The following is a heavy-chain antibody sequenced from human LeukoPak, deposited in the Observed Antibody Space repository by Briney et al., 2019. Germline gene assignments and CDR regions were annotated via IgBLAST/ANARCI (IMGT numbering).Heavy chain of an antibody. J-gene: IGHJ6*02. Sequence: ASVKVSFKASGYSFTSYAINWVRQAPGQGLEWMGWISAYNGNTEYAQKFQGRVTMTTDTSTSTAYMELRSLASDDTAVYYCARDPLRSTWSTYYNALDVWGQGTTVTVSS. CDR1: GYSFTSYA. CDR2: ISAYNGNT. V-gene: IGHV1-18*01. D-gene: IGHD6-13*01. CDR3: ARDPLRSTWSTYYNALDV.